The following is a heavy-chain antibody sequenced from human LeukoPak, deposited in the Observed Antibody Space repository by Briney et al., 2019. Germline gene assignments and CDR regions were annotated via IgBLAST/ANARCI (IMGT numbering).Heavy chain of an antibody. D-gene: IGHD3-22*01. V-gene: IGHV1-2*02. Sequence: ASVKVSCKTSGYTSTGYYMHWVRQAPGQGLEWMGWINPNSGGTNYAQRFQGRVTMTRDTSISTAYMELSRLRSDDSAVYYCARYFYDSSGSSSDAYDIWGQGTMVTVSS. J-gene: IGHJ3*02. CDR2: INPNSGGT. CDR3: ARYFYDSSGSSSDAYDI. CDR1: GYTSTGYY.